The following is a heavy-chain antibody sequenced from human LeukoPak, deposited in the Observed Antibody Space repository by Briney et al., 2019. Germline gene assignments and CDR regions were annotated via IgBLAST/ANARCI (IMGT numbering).Heavy chain of an antibody. D-gene: IGHD6-13*01. CDR1: GSTFSSYS. CDR3: ARDGWQQPFDY. J-gene: IGHJ4*02. Sequence: GGSLRLSCAASGSTFSSYSMNWVRQAPGKGLEWVSYISSSSSTIYYADSVKGRFTISRDNAKNSLYLQMNSLRAEDTAVYYCARDGWQQPFDYWGQGTLVTVSS. V-gene: IGHV3-48*04. CDR2: ISSSSSTI.